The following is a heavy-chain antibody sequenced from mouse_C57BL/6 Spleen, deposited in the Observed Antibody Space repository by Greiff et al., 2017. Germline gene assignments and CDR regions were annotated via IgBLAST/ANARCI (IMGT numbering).Heavy chain of an antibody. CDR3: AREDYDGAWFAY. CDR2: INPGSGGT. CDR1: GYAFTNYL. D-gene: IGHD2-4*01. Sequence: QVQLQQSGAELVRPGTSVKVSCKASGYAFTNYLIEWVKQRPGQGLEWIGVINPGSGGTNYNEKFKGKATLTADKSSSTAYMQLSSLTSEDSAVYVCAREDYDGAWFAYWGQGTLVTVSA. J-gene: IGHJ3*01. V-gene: IGHV1-54*01.